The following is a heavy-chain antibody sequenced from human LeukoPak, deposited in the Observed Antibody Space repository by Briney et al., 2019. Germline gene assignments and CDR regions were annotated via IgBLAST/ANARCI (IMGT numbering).Heavy chain of an antibody. CDR3: AREEYGDRRYSN. J-gene: IGHJ4*02. V-gene: IGHV1-69*06. D-gene: IGHD4-17*01. Sequence: SVKVSCKASGGTFSSYAISWVRQAPGQGLEWMGGIIPIFGTANYAQKFQGRVTITADKSTSTAYMELSSLRSDDTAVYYCAREEYGDRRYSNWGQGTLVTVSS. CDR1: GGTFSSYA. CDR2: IIPIFGTA.